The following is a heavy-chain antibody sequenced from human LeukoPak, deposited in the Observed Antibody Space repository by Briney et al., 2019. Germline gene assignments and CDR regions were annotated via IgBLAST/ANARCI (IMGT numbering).Heavy chain of an antibody. CDR3: AKVLGFGGDAYGMDV. J-gene: IGHJ6*02. D-gene: IGHD3-10*01. V-gene: IGHV3-30*18. CDR2: ISYDGITK. Sequence: GGSLRLSCVASGFTFSNFGMHWVRQAPGKGLEWVTAISYDGITKQYADSVMGRFTISRDISKNTLYLQLNSLRTEDTAVYYCAKVLGFGGDAYGMDVWGQGTTVTVSS. CDR1: GFTFSNFG.